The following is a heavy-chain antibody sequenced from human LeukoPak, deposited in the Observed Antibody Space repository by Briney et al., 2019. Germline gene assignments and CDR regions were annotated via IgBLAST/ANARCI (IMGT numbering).Heavy chain of an antibody. CDR3: AKNLYCGGGSCYPSALGMDV. Sequence: PGGSLRLSCAASGFTFSSYAMSWARQAPGKGLEWVSSIRGSGNRTYYADSVKGRFTISRDNSKNTLFLQMNSLRAEDTAVYYCAKNLYCGGGSCYPSALGMDVWGQGTTVTVSS. J-gene: IGHJ6*02. V-gene: IGHV3-23*01. D-gene: IGHD2-15*01. CDR2: IRGSGNRT. CDR1: GFTFSSYA.